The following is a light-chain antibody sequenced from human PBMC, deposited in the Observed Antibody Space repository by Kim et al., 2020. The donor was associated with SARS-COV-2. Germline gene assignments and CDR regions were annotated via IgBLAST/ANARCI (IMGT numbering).Light chain of an antibody. Sequence: EIQMTQSPSSLSASVGDRVTITCQASQSISISLNWYQQKPGKAPKVLISGASTLQSGVPSRFSGSGSGTDFTLTISSLQPDDFPPYYCQQSYSTRLTFGGGTKVDIK. V-gene: IGKV1-39*01. CDR1: QSISIS. CDR3: QQSYSTRLT. CDR2: GAS. J-gene: IGKJ4*01.